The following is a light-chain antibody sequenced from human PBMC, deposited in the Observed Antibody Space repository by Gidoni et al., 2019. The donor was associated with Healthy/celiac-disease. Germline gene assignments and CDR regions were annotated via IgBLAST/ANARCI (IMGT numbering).Light chain of an antibody. V-gene: IGKV3-11*01. CDR2: DAS. J-gene: IGKJ4*01. CDR1: QSVSSY. Sequence: DIVLKQSPATLSLSPGERATISCRPRQSVSSYLAWYQQKPGQAPRLLIYDASNRATGIPARFSGSGSGTDFTLTISSLEPEDFAVYYCQQRSNWPLTFGGGTKVEIK. CDR3: QQRSNWPLT.